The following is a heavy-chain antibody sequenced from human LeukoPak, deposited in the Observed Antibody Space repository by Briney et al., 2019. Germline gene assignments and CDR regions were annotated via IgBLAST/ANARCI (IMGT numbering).Heavy chain of an antibody. V-gene: IGHV3-74*01. D-gene: IGHD2-21*01. J-gene: IGHJ3*02. CDR3: AKDLVVDAFDI. CDR2: INSDGSST. CDR1: GFTFSSYW. Sequence: PGGSLRLSCAVSGFTFSSYWMHWVRQAPGKGLVWVSRINSDGSSTSYADSVKGRFTISRDNAKNTLYLQMNSLRAEDTAVYYCAKDLVVDAFDIWGQGTMVTVSS.